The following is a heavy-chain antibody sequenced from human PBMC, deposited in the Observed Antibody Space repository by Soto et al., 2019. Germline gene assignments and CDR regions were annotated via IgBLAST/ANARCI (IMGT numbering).Heavy chain of an antibody. D-gene: IGHD2-2*02. J-gene: IGHJ5*02. CDR1: GGSVSSGSYY. Sequence: QVQLQESGPGLVKPSETLSLTCTVSGGSVSSGSYYWTWIRQPPGKGLEWIGHIYYSGSTNYNPSLMSRFTISVDTSKNQFSLKLSSVTAADTAVYYCAREYHPWGQGTLVTVSS. CDR3: AREYHP. CDR2: IYYSGST. V-gene: IGHV4-61*01.